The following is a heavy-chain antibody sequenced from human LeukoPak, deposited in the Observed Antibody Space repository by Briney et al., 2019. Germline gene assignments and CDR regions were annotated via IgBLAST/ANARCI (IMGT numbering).Heavy chain of an antibody. CDR3: ASDLAVAGSWFDP. D-gene: IGHD6-19*01. CDR1: GGSFSGYY. J-gene: IGHJ5*02. Sequence: SETLSLTCAVYGGSFSGYYWSWIRQPPGKGLEWIGYIYYSGSTNYNPSLKSRVTISVDTSKNQFSLKLSSVTAADTAVYYCASDLAVAGSWFDPWGQGTLVTVSS. CDR2: IYYSGST. V-gene: IGHV4-59*12.